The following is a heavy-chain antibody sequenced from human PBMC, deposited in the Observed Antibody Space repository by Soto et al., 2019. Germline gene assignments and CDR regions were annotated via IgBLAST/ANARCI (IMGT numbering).Heavy chain of an antibody. V-gene: IGHV3-23*01. Sequence: GGSLRLSCAASGFNFANFGMSWVRQAPGKGLQWVASITHNNGATYYADSVKGRFSVSRDNSRNVMYLQMKGLGVDDTAVYFCARNPRLDIFGVRNIVENWFDPWGQGSLVTVYS. D-gene: IGHD3-3*02. CDR2: ITHNNGAT. CDR3: ARNPRLDIFGVRNIVENWFDP. CDR1: GFNFANFG. J-gene: IGHJ5*02.